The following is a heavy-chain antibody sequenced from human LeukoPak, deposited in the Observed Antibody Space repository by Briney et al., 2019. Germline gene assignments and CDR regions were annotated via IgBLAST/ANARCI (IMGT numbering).Heavy chain of an antibody. CDR2: IYYSGST. CDR3: ARKNDFDI. J-gene: IGHJ3*02. V-gene: IGHV4-59*01. Sequence: SETLSLTCTVSGCSISSDYWNWIRQPPGQGLEWIGCIYYSGSTYYYACLKSRVTISLTMSKSECSLRLTSVTAAETAVHYCARKNDFDIWGQGTLVTVSS. CDR1: GCSISSDY. D-gene: IGHD2/OR15-2a*01.